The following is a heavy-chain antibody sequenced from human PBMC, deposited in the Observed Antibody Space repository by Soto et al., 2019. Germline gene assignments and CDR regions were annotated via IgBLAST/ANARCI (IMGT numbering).Heavy chain of an antibody. CDR2: ISSSGSTI. CDR3: ARDLFSYGSGSKDMDV. CDR1: GFTFSSYE. J-gene: IGHJ6*02. D-gene: IGHD3-10*01. V-gene: IGHV3-48*03. Sequence: EVQLVESGGGLVQPGGSLRLSCAASGFTFSSYEMNWVRQAPGKGLEWVSYISSSGSTIYYADSVKGRFTISRDNAKNSLYLQMNSLRADDTAVYYCARDLFSYGSGSKDMDVWCQGTTVTVSS.